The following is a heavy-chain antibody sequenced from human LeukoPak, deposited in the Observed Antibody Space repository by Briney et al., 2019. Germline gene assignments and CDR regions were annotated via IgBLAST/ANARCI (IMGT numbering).Heavy chain of an antibody. J-gene: IGHJ5*01. CDR2: VIPTLGIA. D-gene: IGHD3/OR15-3a*01. V-gene: IGHV1-69*04. Sequence: ASGKVSCNASGGTFSNDAISWVRQAPGQGLEWMGRVIPTLGIALYAQRFKGRVTITADKSTSTAYMELSSLTFEDTAVYFCARDLVCTVNCKDSWGQGTLVTVSS. CDR3: ARDLVCTVNCKDS. CDR1: GGTFSNDA.